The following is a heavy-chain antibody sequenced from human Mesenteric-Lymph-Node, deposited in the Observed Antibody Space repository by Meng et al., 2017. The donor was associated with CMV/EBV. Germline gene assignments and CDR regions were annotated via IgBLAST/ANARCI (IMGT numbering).Heavy chain of an antibody. CDR1: GFTGSSNY. D-gene: IGHD3-22*01. CDR3: AKSRWAFYDSSGYCFDF. V-gene: IGHV3-53*01. Sequence: GESLKISCAASGFTGSSNYMSWVRQAPGKGLEWVSTVSRGGDTYYADSVKGRFTVSRDNSKNTLGLQMNSLRAEDTAIYYCAKSRWAFYDSSGYCFDFWGQGTLVTVSS. CDR2: VSRGGDT. J-gene: IGHJ4*02.